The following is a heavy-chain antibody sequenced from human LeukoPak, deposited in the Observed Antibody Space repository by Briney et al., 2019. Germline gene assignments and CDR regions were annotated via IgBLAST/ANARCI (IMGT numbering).Heavy chain of an antibody. J-gene: IGHJ2*01. CDR2: ISWNSGSI. CDR3: AKEGDTALVTGYLNL. V-gene: IGHV3-9*01. D-gene: IGHD5-18*01. Sequence: GGSLRLSCAASGFTFDDYAMHWVRQAPGKGLEWVSGISWNSGSIGYADSVKGRFTISRDNDKNSLYLQMNSLRAEDTALYYCAKEGDTALVTGYLNLWGRGTLVTVAA. CDR1: GFTFDDYA.